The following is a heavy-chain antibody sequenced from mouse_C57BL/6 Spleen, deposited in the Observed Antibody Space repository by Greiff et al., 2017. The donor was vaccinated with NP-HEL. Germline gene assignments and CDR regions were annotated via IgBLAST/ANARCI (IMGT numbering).Heavy chain of an antibody. D-gene: IGHD1-1*01. CDR2: IYPGDGDT. J-gene: IGHJ4*01. V-gene: IGHV1-82*01. Sequence: QVQLQQSGPELVKPGASVKISCKASGYAFSSSWMNWVKQRPGKGLEWIGRIYPGDGDTNYNGKFKGKATLTADKSSSTAYMQLSSLTSEDSAVYFCARRFITTVVAGGYYAMDYWGQGTSVTVSS. CDR1: GYAFSSSW. CDR3: ARRFITTVVAGGYYAMDY.